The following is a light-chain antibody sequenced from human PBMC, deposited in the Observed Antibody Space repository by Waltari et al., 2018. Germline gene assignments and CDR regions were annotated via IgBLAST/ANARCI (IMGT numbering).Light chain of an antibody. CDR2: LGS. CDR1: QSLLHSNGSNY. V-gene: IGKV2-28*01. CDR3: MQALQTPWT. Sequence: DIVMTQSPLSLPVTPGEPASISCRSSQSLLHSNGSNYLDWYLQKAGQSPPLLIYLGSRRDSGVPYRFSGSGSGTDFTLKISRVEAEDVGVYYCMQALQTPWTFGQGTKVEI. J-gene: IGKJ1*01.